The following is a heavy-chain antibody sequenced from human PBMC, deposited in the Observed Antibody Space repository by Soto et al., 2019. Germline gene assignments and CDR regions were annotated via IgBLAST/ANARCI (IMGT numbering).Heavy chain of an antibody. CDR1: GYTFTSYY. J-gene: IGHJ6*02. Sequence: QVQLVQSGAEVKKPGASVKVSCKASGYTFTSYYMHWVRQAPGQGLEWMGVINPSGGSTTYAQKFQGRVTMTRDTSTSTVYMEVISLRSEDTAVYYCARDRPSSGFFSYYYGMDVWGQGTTVTVSS. D-gene: IGHD6-19*01. V-gene: IGHV1-46*01. CDR3: ARDRPSSGFFSYYYGMDV. CDR2: INPSGGST.